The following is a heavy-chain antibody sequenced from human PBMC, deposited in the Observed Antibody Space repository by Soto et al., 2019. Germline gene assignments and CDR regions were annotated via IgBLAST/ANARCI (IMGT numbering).Heavy chain of an antibody. D-gene: IGHD3-22*01. CDR1: GGSFSGNY. J-gene: IGHJ4*02. CDR3: ARGLHTDYDSIGY. CDR2: INHRGST. Sequence: PSETLSLTCAVYGGSFSGNYWNWIRQPPGKGLEWIGEINHRGSTNYNPSLKGRVSISVDTSKNQFSLKLSPVTAADTAIYYCARGLHTDYDSIGYWGQGTLVTVSS. V-gene: IGHV4-34*01.